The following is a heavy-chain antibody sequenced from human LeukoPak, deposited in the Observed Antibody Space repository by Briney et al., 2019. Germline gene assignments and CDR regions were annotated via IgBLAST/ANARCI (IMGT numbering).Heavy chain of an antibody. CDR1: GFTFSTYG. Sequence: GGSLRLSCAASGFTFSTYGMNWVRQAPGKGLEWVSSVSGATGNSYYVGSVKGRFIMSRDNTKNSFYLQMSSLRVEDTAVYYCARGRDVDSWGQGTLVTVSS. CDR2: VSGATGNS. V-gene: IGHV3-21*04. J-gene: IGHJ5*01. CDR3: ARGRDVDS.